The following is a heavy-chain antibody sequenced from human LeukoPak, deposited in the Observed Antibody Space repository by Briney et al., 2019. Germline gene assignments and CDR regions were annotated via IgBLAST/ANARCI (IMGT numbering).Heavy chain of an antibody. CDR1: GFTFSSYS. V-gene: IGHV3-48*02. J-gene: IGHJ4*02. CDR2: ITSSSSNI. Sequence: GGSLRLSCAASGFTFSSYSMNWVRQAPGKGLEWVSYITSSSSNIYYADSVKGRFTISRDNAKNSLYLQMNSLRDEDTAVYYCARGFTMVRGVSDYWGQGTLVTVSS. D-gene: IGHD3-10*01. CDR3: ARGFTMVRGVSDY.